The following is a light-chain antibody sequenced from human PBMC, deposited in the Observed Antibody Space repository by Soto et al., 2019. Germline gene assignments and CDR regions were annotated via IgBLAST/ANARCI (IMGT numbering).Light chain of an antibody. CDR1: PSVSSN. Sequence: EIVMTQSPATLSVSPGERATLSCRASPSVSSNLAGYQQKPGQAPRLLVYGASTRATGIPAKFSGSGSGTQFTLTNNSLQSRDFAVYYCQQHNNWHLTGRGRTKVEIK. CDR2: GAS. J-gene: IGKJ4*02. CDR3: QQHNNWHLT. V-gene: IGKV3-15*01.